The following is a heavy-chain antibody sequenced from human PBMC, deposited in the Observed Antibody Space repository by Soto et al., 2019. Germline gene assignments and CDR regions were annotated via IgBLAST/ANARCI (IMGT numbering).Heavy chain of an antibody. V-gene: IGHV3-30*18. Sequence: PGGSLRLSCAASGFTFSSYGMHWVRQAPGKGLEWVAVISYDGSNKYYADSVKGRFTISRDNSKNTLYLQMNSLRAEDTAVYYCAKDTQSQYSSGWYYGMDVSGQGTTVTVSS. CDR1: GFTFSSYG. D-gene: IGHD6-19*01. CDR3: AKDTQSQYSSGWYYGMDV. J-gene: IGHJ6*02. CDR2: ISYDGSNK.